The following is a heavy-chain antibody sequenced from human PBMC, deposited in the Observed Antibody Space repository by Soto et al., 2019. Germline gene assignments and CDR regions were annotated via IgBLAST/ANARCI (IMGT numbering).Heavy chain of an antibody. CDR3: ARSRIAARQEAPGAFDI. V-gene: IGHV4-39*01. CDR1: GGSISSSSYY. J-gene: IGHJ3*02. Sequence: QLQLQESGPGLVKPSETLSLTCTVSGGSISSSSYYWGWIRQPPGKGLEWIGSIYYSGSTYYNPSLKSRVTISVDTSKNQFSLKLSSVTAADTAVYYCARSRIAARQEAPGAFDIWGQGTIVAVSS. D-gene: IGHD6-6*01. CDR2: IYYSGST.